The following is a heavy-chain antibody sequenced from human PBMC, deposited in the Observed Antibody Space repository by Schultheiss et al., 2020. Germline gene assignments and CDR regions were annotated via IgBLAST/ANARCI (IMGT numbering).Heavy chain of an antibody. CDR1: GFTFSSYA. V-gene: IGHV3-23*01. Sequence: GGSLRLSCAASGFTFSSYAMSWVRQAPGKGLEWVSVISDSGGGTYYADSVKGRFTISRDNSKNTLYLQMNSLRAEDTAVYYCETTPESDYLSLHVLRYYFDDWGKGTRVTGYS. D-gene: IGHD4-17*01. CDR2: ISDSGGGT. J-gene: IGHJ4*02. CDR3: ETTPESDYLSLHVLRYYFDD.